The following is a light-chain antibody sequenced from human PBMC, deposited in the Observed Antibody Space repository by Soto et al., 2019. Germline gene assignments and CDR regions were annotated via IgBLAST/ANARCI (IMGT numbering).Light chain of an antibody. CDR3: RQYDNLPFT. Sequence: DIQMTQSPSSLSASVGDRVTITCQESQDISNYLNWYQQKPGKAPKLLIYDASNLETGVPSRFSGSGSGTDFTFTISSLQPEDIATYYCRQYDNLPFTFGPGTKVDIK. CDR1: QDISNY. J-gene: IGKJ3*01. V-gene: IGKV1-33*01. CDR2: DAS.